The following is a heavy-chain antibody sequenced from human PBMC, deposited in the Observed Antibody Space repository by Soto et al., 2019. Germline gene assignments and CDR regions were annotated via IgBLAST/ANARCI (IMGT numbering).Heavy chain of an antibody. CDR1: GFTFSSYA. CDR3: ARSLAAGTCFDY. J-gene: IGHJ4*02. D-gene: IGHD6-13*01. Sequence: QVQLVESGGGVVQPGRSLRLSCAASGFTFSSYAMHWVRQAPGKGLEWVAVISYDGSNKYYADSVKGRFTISRDNSKNPLYRQMNSRSAADTAVYYCARSLAAGTCFDYWGQGALVTVSS. CDR2: ISYDGSNK. V-gene: IGHV3-30-3*01.